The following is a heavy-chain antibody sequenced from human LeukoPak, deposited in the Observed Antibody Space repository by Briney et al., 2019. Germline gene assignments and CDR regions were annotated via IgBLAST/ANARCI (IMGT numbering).Heavy chain of an antibody. D-gene: IGHD3-10*01. CDR1: GFTFSSYA. V-gene: IGHV3-30-3*01. Sequence: GRSLRLSCAASGFTFSSYAMHWVRQAPGKGLEWVAVISYDGSNKYYADSVKGRFTISRDNSKNTLYLQMNSLRAEDTAVYYCAKGLMVRGPFDYWGQGTLVTVSS. CDR3: AKGLMVRGPFDY. CDR2: ISYDGSNK. J-gene: IGHJ4*02.